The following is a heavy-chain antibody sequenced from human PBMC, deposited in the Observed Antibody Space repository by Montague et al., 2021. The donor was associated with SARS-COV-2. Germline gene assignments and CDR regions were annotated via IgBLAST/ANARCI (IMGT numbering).Heavy chain of an antibody. V-gene: IGHV4-34*01. Sequence: SETLSLTCAISGGSFSNYYWGWIRQPPGKALECIAEVNQSGTTLHNPALKSGVTISEDTSKNQFYLRLNSVTAADTAVYYCARGRRPVVVTGAGGAGRAIGNWGQGTMVTVSS. CDR1: GGSFSNYY. D-gene: IGHD2-21*02. CDR2: VNQSGTT. J-gene: IGHJ3*02. CDR3: ARGRRPVVVTGAGGAGRAIGN.